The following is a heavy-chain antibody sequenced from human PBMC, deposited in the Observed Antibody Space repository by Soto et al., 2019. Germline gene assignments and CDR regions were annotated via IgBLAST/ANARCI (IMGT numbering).Heavy chain of an antibody. V-gene: IGHV3-48*03. CDR1: GFTFSSYE. J-gene: IGHJ4*02. CDR3: ARFHGCSGGSCYVPYVSFPDY. D-gene: IGHD2-15*01. Sequence: PGGSLRLSCAASGFTFSSYEMNWVRQAPGKGLEWVSYISSSGSTIYYADSVKGRFTISRDNAKNSLYLQMNSLRAEDTAVYYCARFHGCSGGSCYVPYVSFPDYWGQGTLVTVSS. CDR2: ISSSGSTI.